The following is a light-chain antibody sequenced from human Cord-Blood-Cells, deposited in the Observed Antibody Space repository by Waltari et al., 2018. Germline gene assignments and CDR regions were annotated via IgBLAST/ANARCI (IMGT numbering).Light chain of an antibody. Sequence: QSALTQPPSASGSPGQSVTISCPATSSAVGGYNYVSWYQQHPGKAPKLMIYEVSKRPSGVPDRFSGSKSGNTASRTVSGLQAEDEADYYCSSYAGSNNPVVFGGGTKLTVL. CDR3: SSYAGSNNPVV. CDR2: EVS. J-gene: IGLJ2*01. CDR1: SSAVGGYNY. V-gene: IGLV2-8*01.